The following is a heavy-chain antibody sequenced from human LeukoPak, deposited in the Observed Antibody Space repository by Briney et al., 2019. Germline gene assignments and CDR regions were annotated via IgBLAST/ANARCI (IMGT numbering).Heavy chain of an antibody. V-gene: IGHV3-48*03. J-gene: IGHJ4*02. Sequence: PGGSLRLSCVASGFTFSTYEMNWVRQAPGKGLEWVSYISGSGGTTYYADSVQGRFTISRDNTKNSLYLQMNSLRAEDTAVYYCARPSPQKLGYFDYWGQGTLVTVSS. D-gene: IGHD3-16*01. CDR1: GFTFSTYE. CDR2: ISGSGGTT. CDR3: ARPSPQKLGYFDY.